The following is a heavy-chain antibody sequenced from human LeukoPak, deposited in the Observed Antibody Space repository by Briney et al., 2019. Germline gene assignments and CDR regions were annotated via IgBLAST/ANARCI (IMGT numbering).Heavy chain of an antibody. D-gene: IGHD5-18*01. J-gene: IGHJ4*02. Sequence: GGSLRLSCAASGFTFSSYEMNWVRQAPGKGLEWVSYISSSGSTIYYADSVKGRFTISRDNAENSLYLQMNSLRAEDTAVYYCAWRGGYSYALGYWGQGTLVTVSS. CDR2: ISSSGSTI. CDR3: AWRGGYSYALGY. CDR1: GFTFSSYE. V-gene: IGHV3-48*03.